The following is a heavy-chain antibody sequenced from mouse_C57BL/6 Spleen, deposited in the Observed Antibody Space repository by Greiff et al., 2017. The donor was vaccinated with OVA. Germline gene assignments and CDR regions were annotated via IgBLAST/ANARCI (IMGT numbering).Heavy chain of an antibody. CDR2: IWSGGST. CDR1: GFSLTSYG. Sequence: VQLQQSGPGLVQPSQSLSITCTVSGFSLTSYGVHWVRQSPGKGLEWLGVIWSGGSTDYNAAFISRLSISKDNSKSQVFFKMNSLQADDTAIYYCARYDYGDWYFDVWGTGTTVTVSS. V-gene: IGHV2-2*01. CDR3: ARYDYGDWYFDV. J-gene: IGHJ1*03. D-gene: IGHD2-4*01.